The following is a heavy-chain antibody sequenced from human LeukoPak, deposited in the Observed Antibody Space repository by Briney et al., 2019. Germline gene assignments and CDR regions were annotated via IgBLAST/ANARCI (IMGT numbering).Heavy chain of an antibody. CDR3: AKDSGMENNWNDWDWFDP. J-gene: IGHJ5*02. D-gene: IGHD1-1*01. V-gene: IGHV3-21*01. CDR2: ISSSSSYI. CDR1: GFTFSSYS. Sequence: GGSLRLSCAASGFTFSSYSMNWVRQAPGKGLEWVSSISSSSSYIYYADSVKGRFTISRDNAKNSLYLQMNSLRAEDTAVYYCAKDSGMENNWNDWDWFDPWGQGTLVTVSS.